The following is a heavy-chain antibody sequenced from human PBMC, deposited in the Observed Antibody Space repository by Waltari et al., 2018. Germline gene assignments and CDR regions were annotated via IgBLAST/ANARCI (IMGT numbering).Heavy chain of an antibody. J-gene: IGHJ6*02. Sequence: QVQLQQWGAGLLKPSETLSLTCAVYGGSFSGYYWSWIRQPPGKGLGWFGEINHSGSTNYNPALKRRVTISVDTSKNQFSLKLRSVTAADTAVYYCARAYGSGIYGMDVWGQGTTVTVSS. V-gene: IGHV4-34*01. D-gene: IGHD3-10*01. CDR3: ARAYGSGIYGMDV. CDR2: INHSGST. CDR1: GGSFSGYY.